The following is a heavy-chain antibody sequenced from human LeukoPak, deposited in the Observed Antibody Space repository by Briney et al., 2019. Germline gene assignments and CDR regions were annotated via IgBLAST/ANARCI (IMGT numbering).Heavy chain of an antibody. V-gene: IGHV4-59*01. Sequence: SETLSLTCTVSGASITNYYWSWIRQPPGKGLEWIGYIYYSGSTNYNPSLTSRVTISIDKSTNPFSLKLNSVTAADTAVYYCARDRGHLDGFDIWGQGTMVTVSS. D-gene: IGHD3-10*01. CDR2: IYYSGST. CDR1: GASITNYY. J-gene: IGHJ3*02. CDR3: ARDRGHLDGFDI.